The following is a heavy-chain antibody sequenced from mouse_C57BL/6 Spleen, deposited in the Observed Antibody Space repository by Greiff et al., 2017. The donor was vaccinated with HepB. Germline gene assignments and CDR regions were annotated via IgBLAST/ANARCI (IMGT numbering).Heavy chain of an antibody. CDR3: VREETNYYGSGFAY. Sequence: DVMLVESGGGLVQPKGSLKLSCAASGFTFNTYAMHWVRQAPGKGLEWVARIRSKSSNYATYYADSVKDRFTISRDDSQSMLYLQMNNLKTEDTAMYYCVREETNYYGSGFAYWGQGTLVTVSA. V-gene: IGHV10-3*01. CDR2: IRSKSSNYAT. CDR1: GFTFNTYA. J-gene: IGHJ3*01. D-gene: IGHD1-1*01.